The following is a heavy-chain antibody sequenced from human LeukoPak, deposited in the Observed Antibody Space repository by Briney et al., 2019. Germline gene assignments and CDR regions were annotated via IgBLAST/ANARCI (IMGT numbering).Heavy chain of an antibody. J-gene: IGHJ4*02. CDR1: GGSISSYY. CDR3: ARGHGYGGYDYYFDY. Sequence: KTSETLSLTCTVSGGSISSYYWSWLRQPAGKGLEWLGRIYTSGSTNYNPSLKSRVTMSVDTSKNQFPLKLSSVTAADTAVYYCARGHGYGGYDYYFDYWGQGTLVTVSS. CDR2: IYTSGST. V-gene: IGHV4-4*07. D-gene: IGHD5-12*01.